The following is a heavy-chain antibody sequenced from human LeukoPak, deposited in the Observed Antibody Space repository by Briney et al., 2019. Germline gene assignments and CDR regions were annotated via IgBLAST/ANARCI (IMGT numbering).Heavy chain of an antibody. CDR2: IIPISGTA. CDR1: GGTFSSYA. CDR3: ARDTGWTVTNWFDP. V-gene: IGHV1-69*01. J-gene: IGHJ5*02. Sequence: GASVKVSCKASGGTFSSYAISWVRQAPGQGLEWMGGIIPISGTANYAQKFQGRVTITADESTSTAYMELSSLRSEDTAVYYCARDTGWTVTNWFDPWGQGTLVTVSS. D-gene: IGHD4-17*01.